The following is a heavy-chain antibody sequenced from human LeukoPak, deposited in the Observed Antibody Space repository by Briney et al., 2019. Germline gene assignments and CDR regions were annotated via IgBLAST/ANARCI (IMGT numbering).Heavy chain of an antibody. J-gene: IGHJ4*02. Sequence: GGSLRLSCAASGFTFSSYWMSWVRQAPGKGLEWVANINQGGSGKYYVDSVKGRFTISRDNAKNSLYLQMNSLRAEDTAVYYCARVGYYDILTGYFNYFDYWGQGTLVTVSS. CDR3: ARVGYYDILTGYFNYFDY. CDR2: INQGGSGK. D-gene: IGHD3-9*01. V-gene: IGHV3-7*03. CDR1: GFTFSSYW.